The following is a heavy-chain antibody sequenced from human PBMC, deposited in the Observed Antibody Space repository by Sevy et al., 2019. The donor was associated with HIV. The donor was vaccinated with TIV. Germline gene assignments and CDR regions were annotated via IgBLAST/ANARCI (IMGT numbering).Heavy chain of an antibody. CDR2: IRSRAYGGTT. CDR1: GFTFDDYT. Sequence: GGSLRLSCRASGFTFDDYTMSWVRQAPGKGLEWVAFIRSRAYGGTTEYAASVKARFTISTDESKSIAYLQMNSLKTEDKAVYYCTRVEGAADWGMDVWGQGTTVTVS. V-gene: IGHV3-49*04. D-gene: IGHD1-26*01. CDR3: TRVEGAADWGMDV. J-gene: IGHJ6*02.